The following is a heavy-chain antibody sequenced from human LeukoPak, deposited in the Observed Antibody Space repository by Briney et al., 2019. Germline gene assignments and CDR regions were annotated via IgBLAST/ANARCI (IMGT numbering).Heavy chain of an antibody. CDR2: ISGSGDST. D-gene: IGHD3-3*01. CDR1: GFTFSSYA. CDR3: AKDGGRGRGAFDY. Sequence: GGSLRLSCAASGFTFSSYAMSWVRQAPGKGLEWVSFISGSGDSTYYADSLRGRFTISRDNSKNTLYLQINSLRAEDTAVYYCAKDGGRGRGAFDYWGQGALVTVSS. V-gene: IGHV3-23*01. J-gene: IGHJ4*02.